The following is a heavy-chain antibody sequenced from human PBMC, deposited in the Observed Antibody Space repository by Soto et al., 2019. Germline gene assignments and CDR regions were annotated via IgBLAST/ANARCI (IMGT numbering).Heavy chain of an antibody. J-gene: IGHJ5*02. V-gene: IGHV3-33*01. CDR2: IWYDGSNK. CDR3: ARGDSSWPEGDWFDP. D-gene: IGHD6-13*01. Sequence: QVQLVESGGGVVQPGRSLRLSCAASGFTISSYGMHWVRQAPGKGLEWVAVIWYDGSNKYYADSVKGRFTISRDNSKNPLYLQMNSLRAEYTAVYYCARGDSSWPEGDWFDPWGEGILVTVSS. CDR1: GFTISSYG.